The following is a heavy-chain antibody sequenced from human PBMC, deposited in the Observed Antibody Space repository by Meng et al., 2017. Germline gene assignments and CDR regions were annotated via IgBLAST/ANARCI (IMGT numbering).Heavy chain of an antibody. CDR2: INPKSGDT. J-gene: IGHJ4*02. CDR1: GSNFPGYY. D-gene: IGHD6-25*01. CDR3: ARDEDISAAGKLFGDY. Sequence: GQRVQSGAEVKNPGASVKVACKPSGSNFPGYYIHWVRRAPGQGLEWMGRINPKSGDTHYAQKFQARVTMTGDTSISTAYMELSGLRSDDTAMYYCARDEDISAAGKLFGDYWGQGTLVTVSS. V-gene: IGHV1-2*06.